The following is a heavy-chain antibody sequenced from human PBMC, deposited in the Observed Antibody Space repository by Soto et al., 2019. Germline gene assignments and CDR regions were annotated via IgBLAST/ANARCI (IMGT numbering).Heavy chain of an antibody. D-gene: IGHD6-6*01. CDR3: ARERRSIAAGWCDA. V-gene: IGHV1-8*01. Sequence: QVQLVQSGAEVKKPGASVKVSCKASGYTFTSYDINWVRQATGQGLEWMGWMNPNSGNTAYAQKFQGRVTRTRNTSISTAYMELSSLRSEDTGVYYCARERRSIAAGWCDAWGQGTLVSVSS. J-gene: IGHJ5*02. CDR1: GYTFTSYD. CDR2: MNPNSGNT.